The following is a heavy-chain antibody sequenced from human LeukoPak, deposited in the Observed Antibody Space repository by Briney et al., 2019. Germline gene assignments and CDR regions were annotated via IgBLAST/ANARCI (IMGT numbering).Heavy chain of an antibody. J-gene: IGHJ4*02. CDR3: AKDDYYGSGSYFSFDY. CDR2: ISGSGGST. D-gene: IGHD3-10*01. CDR1: GFTFSSYG. V-gene: IGHV3-23*01. Sequence: PGGTLRLSCAASGFTFSSYGMSWVRQAPGKGLEWVSAISGSGGSTYYADSVKGRFTISRDNSKNTLYLQMNSLRAEDTAVYYCAKDDYYGSGSYFSFDYWGQGTLVTVSS.